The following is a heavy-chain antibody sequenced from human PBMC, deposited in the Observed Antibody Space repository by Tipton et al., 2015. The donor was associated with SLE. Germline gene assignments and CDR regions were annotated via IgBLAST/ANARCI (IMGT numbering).Heavy chain of an antibody. CDR2: IKQDGSEK. J-gene: IGHJ4*02. CDR1: GFTFSSYW. V-gene: IGHV3-7*03. Sequence: SLRLSCAASGFTFSSYWMSWVRQAPGKGLEWVANIKQDGSEKYYVDSVKGRFTISRDNAKNSLYLQMNSLRAEDTAVYYCARIRPGHGDPFDFWGQGTLVTVSS. D-gene: IGHD3-3*01. CDR3: ARIRPGHGDPFDF.